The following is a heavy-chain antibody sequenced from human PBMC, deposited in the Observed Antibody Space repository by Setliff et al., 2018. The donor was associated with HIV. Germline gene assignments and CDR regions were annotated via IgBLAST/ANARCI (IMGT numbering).Heavy chain of an antibody. V-gene: IGHV4-59*11. CDR3: ARHTVFIRYFDH. CDR1: AASIRSHY. D-gene: IGHD2-2*02. CDR2: FYYTGST. J-gene: IGHJ4*02. Sequence: PSETLSLTCTVSAASIRSHYWSWIRQSPGKGLEWIGNFYYTGSTDYNPSFKSRVTISLDESNNQTSLNLSSATAADTAVYYCARHTVFIRYFDHWGQGMLVTVSS.